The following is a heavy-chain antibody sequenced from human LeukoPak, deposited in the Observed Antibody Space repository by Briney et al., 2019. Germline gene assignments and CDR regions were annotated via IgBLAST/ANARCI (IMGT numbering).Heavy chain of an antibody. CDR3: AKLGEVDP. V-gene: IGHV1-2*02. CDR2: INPYSGVT. D-gene: IGHD3-16*01. CDR1: GYTFTSYY. J-gene: IGHJ5*02. Sequence: ASVKVSCKASGYTFTSYYIHWVRQAPGQGLDWMGWINPYSGVTKYAQKFQGRVTMTRDTSISTAYMDLSRLTFDDPAVYYCAKLGEVDPWGQGTLVTVSS.